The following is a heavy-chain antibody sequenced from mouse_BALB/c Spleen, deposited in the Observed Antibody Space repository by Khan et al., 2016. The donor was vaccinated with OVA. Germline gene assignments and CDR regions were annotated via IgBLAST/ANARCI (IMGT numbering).Heavy chain of an antibody. D-gene: IGHD2-14*01. Sequence: VQLQESGAELARPGASVKMSCKASGYTFTSYTIHWIKMRPGQGLEWIGYINPSNGYTNYNQKFKDKATLTADKSSTTAYMQLSSLTSDDSAVYECVGDGTYYRNDGWFAYWGLGTLVTVSA. CDR1: GYTFTSYT. J-gene: IGHJ3*01. V-gene: IGHV1-4*01. CDR2: INPSNGYT. CDR3: VGDGTYYRNDGWFAY.